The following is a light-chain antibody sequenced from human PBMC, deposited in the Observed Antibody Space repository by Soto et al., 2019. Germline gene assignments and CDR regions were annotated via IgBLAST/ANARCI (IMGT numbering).Light chain of an antibody. V-gene: IGKV1-5*03. CDR1: QSISTW. CDR2: KAS. J-gene: IGKJ1*01. Sequence: DIQMTQSPSTLSASVGDRVTITCRASQSISTWLAWYQQRAGKAPKLLIYKASNLESGVPSRFSGSVSGTDFTLTISSLQPDDFATYYCQQYNSYSWAFGQGSKV. CDR3: QQYNSYSWA.